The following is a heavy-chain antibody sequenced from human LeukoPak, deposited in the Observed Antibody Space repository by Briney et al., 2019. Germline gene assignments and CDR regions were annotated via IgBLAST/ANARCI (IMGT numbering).Heavy chain of an antibody. V-gene: IGHV4-4*07. CDR1: GGSISSYY. J-gene: IGHJ3*02. CDR3: ARDQTYYDTRGVSLYALDI. Sequence: PSETLSPTCSVSGGSISSYYWSWIRQPAGEGLEWIGRIYTSGTTNYNPSLKSRVTMSVDTSKNQFSLKLNSEAAADRAVYYCARDQTYYDTRGVSLYALDIWAQGTRLTVS. D-gene: IGHD3-22*01. CDR2: IYTSGTT.